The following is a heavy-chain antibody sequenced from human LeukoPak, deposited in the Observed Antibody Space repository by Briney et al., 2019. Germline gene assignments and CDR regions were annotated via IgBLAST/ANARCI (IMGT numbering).Heavy chain of an antibody. CDR1: GGSFSGYY. D-gene: IGHD3-22*01. Sequence: SETLSLTCAVYGGSFSGYYWSWIRQPPGKGLEWIGEINHSGSTNYNPSLKSRVTISVDTSKNQFSLKLSSVTAADTAVYYCARLRDDSSGYYDYWGQGTLVTVSS. CDR3: ARLRDDSSGYYDY. CDR2: INHSGST. J-gene: IGHJ4*02. V-gene: IGHV4-34*01.